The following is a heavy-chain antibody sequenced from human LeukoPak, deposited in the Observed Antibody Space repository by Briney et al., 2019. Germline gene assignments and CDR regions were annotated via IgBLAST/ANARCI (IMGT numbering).Heavy chain of an antibody. CDR2: IYHSGSA. V-gene: IGHV4-4*02. J-gene: IGHJ3*02. CDR1: GGSISSSNW. CDR3: ARVVSMLVRAFDI. Sequence: SETLSLTCAVSGGSISSSNWWSWVRQPPGKGLEWIGEIYHSGSANYNPSLKSRVTISVDKSKNQFSLKLSSVTAADTAVYYCARVVSMLVRAFDIWGQGTMVTVSS. D-gene: IGHD6-13*01.